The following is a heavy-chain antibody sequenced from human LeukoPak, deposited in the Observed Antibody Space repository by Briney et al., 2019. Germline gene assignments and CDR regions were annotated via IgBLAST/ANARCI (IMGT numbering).Heavy chain of an antibody. D-gene: IGHD6-13*01. CDR3: ASFIAAAGTGGWFDP. J-gene: IGHJ5*02. V-gene: IGHV4-34*01. CDR1: GGSFSGYY. CDR2: INHSGST. Sequence: KPSETLSLTCAVYGGSFSGYYWSWIRQPPGKGLEWIGEINHSGSTNYNPSLKSRVTISVDTSRNQFSLKLSSVTAADTAVYYCASFIAAAGTGGWFDPWGQGTLVTVSS.